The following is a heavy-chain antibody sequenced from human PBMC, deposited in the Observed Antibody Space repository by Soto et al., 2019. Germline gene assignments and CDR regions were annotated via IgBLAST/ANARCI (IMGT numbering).Heavy chain of an antibody. CDR1: GGSLRNYF. D-gene: IGHD6-13*01. CDR3: AAGEASSRNLAPYYLDF. Sequence: LSLTCTVSGGSLRNYFWTWIRQPPGKGLERIGYIHYSGTTSFFPSYNPSLRSRVTISEDTSKNQFSLKLLSVTTADTAVYFCAAGEASSRNLAPYYLDFWGQGTLVTVSS. V-gene: IGHV4-59*01. J-gene: IGHJ4*02. CDR2: IHYSGTT.